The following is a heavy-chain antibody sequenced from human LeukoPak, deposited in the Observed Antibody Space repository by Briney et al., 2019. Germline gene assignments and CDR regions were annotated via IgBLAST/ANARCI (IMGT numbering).Heavy chain of an antibody. V-gene: IGHV4-4*07. J-gene: IGHJ4*02. CDR1: SGSMNKYQ. CDR3: ARGVEYSRSSDNILFEY. CDR2: IYASGYT. Sequence: PSETPSLTCTVSSGSMNKYQWNWIRQSAGKGLEWIGRIYASGYTDYNSSLKGRITMSLDTSKNQFSLKLTSVSAADTAVYYCARGVEYSRSSDNILFEYWGQGSLVIVSS. D-gene: IGHD6-6*01.